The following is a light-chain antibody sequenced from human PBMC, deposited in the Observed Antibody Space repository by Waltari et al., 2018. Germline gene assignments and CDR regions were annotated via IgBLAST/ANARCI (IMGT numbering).Light chain of an antibody. J-gene: IGLJ1*01. CDR3: QVWDSSTALYV. CDR2: RDD. V-gene: IGLV3-9*01. Sequence: SLELTQPISVSVALGQTATISCGETIGSKYVHWYQRKPGRAPVLVIYRDDNRPSGISERFSGSNSGKTATLTISRAQAGDEAEYYCQVWDSSTALYVFGTGTKVTVL. CDR1: IGSKY.